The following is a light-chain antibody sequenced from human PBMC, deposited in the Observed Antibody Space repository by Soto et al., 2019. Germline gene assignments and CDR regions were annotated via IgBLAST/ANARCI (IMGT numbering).Light chain of an antibody. J-gene: IGKJ2*01. CDR1: QSIVTSDGNTY. CDR2: KVS. CDR3: MQGTHWPYT. V-gene: IGKV2-30*01. Sequence: DVVMNQSPLSLPVTLGQPASISCRSSQSIVTSDGNTYLNWFQQRPGQSPRRLIYKVSNRDSGVPDRVSGSESGTDFTLKISRVEAEDVGVYYCMQGTHWPYTFGQGTKRDIK.